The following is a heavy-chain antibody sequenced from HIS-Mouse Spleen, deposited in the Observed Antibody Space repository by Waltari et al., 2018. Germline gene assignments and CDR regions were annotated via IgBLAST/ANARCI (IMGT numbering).Heavy chain of an antibody. D-gene: IGHD4-17*01. Sequence: QVQLVQSGAEVKKPGSSVKVSCKASGGTFSSYPLRWVRQAPGQGLEWMGRIIPILGIANYAQKFQGRVTITADKSTSTAYMELSSLRSEDTAVYYCARTYLTVTTAIDYWGQGTLVTVSS. CDR2: IIPILGIA. CDR3: ARTYLTVTTAIDY. V-gene: IGHV1-69*04. J-gene: IGHJ4*02. CDR1: GGTFSSYP.